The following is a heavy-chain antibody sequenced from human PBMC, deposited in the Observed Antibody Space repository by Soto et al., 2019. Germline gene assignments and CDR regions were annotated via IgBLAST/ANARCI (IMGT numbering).Heavy chain of an antibody. CDR2: ISGSGGST. J-gene: IGHJ6*02. D-gene: IGHD6-19*01. CDR3: AKSQWLVPQNYHYYGMDV. CDR1: GITFSSYA. Sequence: GGSLRLSCAASGITFSSYAMSWVRQAPGKGLEWVSAISGSGGSTYYADSVKGRFTISRDNSKNTLYLQMNSLRAEDTAVYYCAKSQWLVPQNYHYYGMDVWGQGTTVTVSS. V-gene: IGHV3-23*01.